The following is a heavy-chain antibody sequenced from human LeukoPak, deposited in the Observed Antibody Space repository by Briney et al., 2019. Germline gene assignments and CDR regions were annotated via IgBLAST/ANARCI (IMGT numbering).Heavy chain of an antibody. CDR1: RFTFSSYA. J-gene: IGHJ4*02. D-gene: IGHD5-18*01. CDR2: ISGSGGST. CDR3: AKDLRGYNYGFYFDY. Sequence: GGSLRLSCAASRFTFSSYAMSWVRQAPGKGLEWVSAISGSGGSTYYADSVKGRFTISRDNSKNTLYLQMNSLRAEDTAVYYCAKDLRGYNYGFYFDYWGQGTLVTVSS. V-gene: IGHV3-23*01.